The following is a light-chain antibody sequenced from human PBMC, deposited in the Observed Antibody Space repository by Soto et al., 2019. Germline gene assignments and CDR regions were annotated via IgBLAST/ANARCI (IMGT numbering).Light chain of an antibody. CDR1: QTISSW. CDR2: KES. Sequence: DIQMTQSPSTLSGSVGDRVTITCRASQTISSWLAWYQQKKGKAPKLLIYKESTLKSGVPSRFRGSGSGNEFTISVSRLQPDDFETYYCQHYNSYSEAFGQGTKV. J-gene: IGKJ1*01. V-gene: IGKV1-5*03. CDR3: QHYNSYSEA.